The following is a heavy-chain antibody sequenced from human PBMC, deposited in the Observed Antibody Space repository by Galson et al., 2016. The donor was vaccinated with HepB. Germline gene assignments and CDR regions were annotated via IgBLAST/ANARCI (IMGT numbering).Heavy chain of an antibody. Sequence: TLSLTCTVSGDSISGGTYFWSWIRQHPTKGLEWIGYISDSGRTFYKPSLRSRLSISVDTSRNQFSLNLTSLAAADTAVYYCARAGLDFGLVHFYWGQGTLVTVSS. CDR3: ARAGLDFGLVHFY. J-gene: IGHJ1*01. V-gene: IGHV4-31*03. CDR2: ISDSGRT. D-gene: IGHD3/OR15-3a*01. CDR1: GDSISGGTYF.